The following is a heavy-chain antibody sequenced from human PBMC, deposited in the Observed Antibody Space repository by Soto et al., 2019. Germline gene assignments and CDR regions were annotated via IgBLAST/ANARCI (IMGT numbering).Heavy chain of an antibody. CDR1: GGSISSGGYY. V-gene: IGHV4-31*03. CDR2: IYYSGST. J-gene: IGHJ5*02. CDR3: AISSGYADWFDP. D-gene: IGHD3-22*01. Sequence: QVQLQESGPGLVKPSQTLSLTCTVSGGSISSGGYYWSWILQHPGKGLEWIGYIYYSGSTYYNPSLKSRVTKSVDTSKNQFSLKLRSVTAADTAVYYCAISSGYADWFDPWGQGTLVTVSS.